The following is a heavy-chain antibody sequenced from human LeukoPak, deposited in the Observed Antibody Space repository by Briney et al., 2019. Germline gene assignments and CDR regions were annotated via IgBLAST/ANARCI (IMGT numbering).Heavy chain of an antibody. CDR2: ISRSGTYT. J-gene: IGHJ5*02. CDR1: GFTLSVYT. V-gene: IGHV3-21*01. CDR3: ARDPRASTAAAGWFDP. Sequence: GGSLRLSCAASGFTLSVYTMNWVRQAPGKGLEWVSSISRSGTYTFYADSVKGRFTISRDSAENSLFLQMNSLRAEDTAVYYCARDPRASTAAAGWFDPWAREPWSSSPQ. D-gene: IGHD6-13*01.